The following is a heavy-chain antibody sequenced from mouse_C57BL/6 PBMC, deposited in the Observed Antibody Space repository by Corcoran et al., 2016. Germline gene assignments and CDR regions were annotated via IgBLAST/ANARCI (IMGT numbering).Heavy chain of an antibody. Sequence: EVQLQQSGPELVKPGASVKIPCKASGYTFTDYNMDWVKQSHGKSLEWIGDINPNNGGTIYNQKFKGKATLTVDKSSSTAYMELRSLTSEDTAVYYCARRYDGYYLYFDYWDQGTTLTVSS. CDR3: ARRYDGYYLYFDY. J-gene: IGHJ2*01. CDR1: GYTFTDYN. CDR2: INPNNGGT. V-gene: IGHV1-18*01. D-gene: IGHD2-3*01.